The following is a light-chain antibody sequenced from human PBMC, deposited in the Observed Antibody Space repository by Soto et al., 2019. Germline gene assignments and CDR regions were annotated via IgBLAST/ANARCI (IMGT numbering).Light chain of an antibody. Sequence: DIVMTQSPDSLAVSLGERATINCKSSQSVLYRSKNKNYLAWYQQKPGQPPKLLIYWASTRESGVPDRFSGSGSGTDFTLTISSLQAEDVAVYYCQQYYTTITFGQGTRLEIK. CDR3: QQYYTTIT. CDR2: WAS. CDR1: QSVLYRSKNKNY. V-gene: IGKV4-1*01. J-gene: IGKJ5*01.